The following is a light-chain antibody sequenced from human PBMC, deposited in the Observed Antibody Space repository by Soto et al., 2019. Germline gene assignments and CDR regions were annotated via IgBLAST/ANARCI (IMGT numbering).Light chain of an antibody. Sequence: EIVMTQSPATLSVSPGERATLSCRASQSVSSNLAWYQQKPGQAPRLLIYGASTRATGIPARFSGSGSGTEFTLTISSLQSEDXAVXXXXXYXNWPPWTFGQGTKVEIK. J-gene: IGKJ1*01. CDR2: GAS. V-gene: IGKV3-15*01. CDR1: QSVSSN. CDR3: XXYXNWPPWT.